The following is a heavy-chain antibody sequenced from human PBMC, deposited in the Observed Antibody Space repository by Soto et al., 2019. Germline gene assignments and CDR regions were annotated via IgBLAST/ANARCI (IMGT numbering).Heavy chain of an antibody. Sequence: GESLKISCRGSGFSFTSYFIAWVRQVPGKGLEWMGIIYPTDSDTTYSPSFQGQVTISVDKSINTAYLQWNSLKASDTAMYYCARGVHYWGQGTLVTVSS. CDR1: GFSFTSYF. CDR2: IYPTDSDT. V-gene: IGHV5-51*01. CDR3: ARGVHY. D-gene: IGHD2-8*01. J-gene: IGHJ4*02.